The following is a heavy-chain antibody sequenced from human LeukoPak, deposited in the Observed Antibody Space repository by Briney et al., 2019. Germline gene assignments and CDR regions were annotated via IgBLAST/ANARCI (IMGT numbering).Heavy chain of an antibody. D-gene: IGHD1-26*01. V-gene: IGHV3-23*01. Sequence: GGSLRLSCAASGFTFSSQAMNWVRQAPGKGLEWVSSVVSSGDYAYYADSVKGRFTISRDNSKNTLYLQMNSLRAEDTAIYYCAKSIVAVTFYYGMVVWGQGTTVTVSS. CDR3: AKSIVAVTFYYGMVV. CDR2: VVSSGDYA. J-gene: IGHJ6*02. CDR1: GFTFSSQA.